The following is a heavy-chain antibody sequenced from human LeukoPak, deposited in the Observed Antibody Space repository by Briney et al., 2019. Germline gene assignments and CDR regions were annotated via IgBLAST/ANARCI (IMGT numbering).Heavy chain of an antibody. CDR2: RNPNSGNT. J-gene: IGHJ4*02. D-gene: IGHD3-22*01. CDR1: GYTFTNYD. V-gene: IGHV1-8*03. CDR3: AREVYYDSSGYYN. Sequence: ASVKVSCKASGYTFTNYDINWVRQATGQGLEWMGWRNPNSGNTGYAQKFQGRVTITRNTSISPAYMELSSLRSEDTAVYYCAREVYYDSSGYYNWGQGTLVTVSS.